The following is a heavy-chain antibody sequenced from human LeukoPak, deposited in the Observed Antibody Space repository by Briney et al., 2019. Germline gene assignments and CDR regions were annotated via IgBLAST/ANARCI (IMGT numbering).Heavy chain of an antibody. J-gene: IGHJ4*02. CDR1: GFTFSNYA. CDR3: VKDRDSSSYRFDD. CDR2: ISGSGGSI. D-gene: IGHD3-22*01. V-gene: IGHV3-23*01. Sequence: GGSLRLSCAASGFTFSNYAMSWVRQAPGKGLEWVSQISGSGGSIYYADSVKGRFTISRDNPQNTLYLQINSLRVEDTAVYYCVKDRDSSSYRFDDWGQGTLVTVSS.